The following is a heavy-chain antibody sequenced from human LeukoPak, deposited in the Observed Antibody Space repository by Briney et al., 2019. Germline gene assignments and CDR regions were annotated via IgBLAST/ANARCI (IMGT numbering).Heavy chain of an antibody. CDR2: IYPGDSDT. J-gene: IGHJ4*02. D-gene: IGHD5-24*01. CDR3: ARQEGDGYNEGYFDY. CDR1: GYSFTSYW. Sequence: GESLKISCKGSGYSFTSYWIGWVRQMPGKGLEWMGIIYPGDSDTRYSPSFQGQVTISADKSISTAYLQWSSLKASDAAMYYCARQEGDGYNEGYFDYWGQGTLVTVSP. V-gene: IGHV5-51*01.